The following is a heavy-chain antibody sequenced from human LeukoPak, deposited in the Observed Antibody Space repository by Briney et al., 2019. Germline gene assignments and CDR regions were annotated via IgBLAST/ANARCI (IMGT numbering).Heavy chain of an antibody. CDR2: INPNSGGT. Sequence: ASVKASCKASGHTFTGYYMHWVRQAPGQGLECMGWINPNSGGTNYAQKFQGRVTMTRDTSISTAYMELSRLRSDDTAVYYCASGNYYYYYMDVWGKGTTVSISS. CDR3: ASGNYYYYYMDV. J-gene: IGHJ6*03. CDR1: GHTFTGYY. V-gene: IGHV1-2*02.